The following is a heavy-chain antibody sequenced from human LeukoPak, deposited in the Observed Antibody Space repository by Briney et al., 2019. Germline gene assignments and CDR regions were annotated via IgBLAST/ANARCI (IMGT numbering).Heavy chain of an antibody. CDR1: GCTFTSYG. D-gene: IGHD4-23*01. J-gene: IGHJ4*02. V-gene: IGHV1-18*01. Sequence: ASVKVSCKASGCTFTSYGISWVRQAPGQGLEWMGWISAYNGNTNYAQKLQGRVTMTTDTSTSTAYMELRSLRSDDTAVYYCARENLGTTVVTPYFDYWGQGTLVTVSS. CDR2: ISAYNGNT. CDR3: ARENLGTTVVTPYFDY.